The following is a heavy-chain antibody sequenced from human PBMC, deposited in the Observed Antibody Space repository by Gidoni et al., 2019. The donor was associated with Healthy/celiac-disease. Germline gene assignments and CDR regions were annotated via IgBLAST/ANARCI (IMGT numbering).Heavy chain of an antibody. Sequence: QVQLQPWGAGLLKPSAPLSLTCAVYGGSFSGYYWSWIRQPPGKGLEWIGEINHSGSTNYNPSLKSRVTISVDTSKNQFSLKLSSVTAADTAVYYCASGRFRSYYGSGSYSPLDYWGQGTLVTVSS. CDR2: INHSGST. D-gene: IGHD3-10*01. CDR1: GGSFSGYY. J-gene: IGHJ4*02. CDR3: ASGRFRSYYGSGSYSPLDY. V-gene: IGHV4-34*01.